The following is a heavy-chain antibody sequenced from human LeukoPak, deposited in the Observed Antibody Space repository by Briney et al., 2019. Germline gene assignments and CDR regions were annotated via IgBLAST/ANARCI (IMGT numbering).Heavy chain of an antibody. CDR1: GFTFSDYY. CDR3: AKKTIVGTTIDAFDI. CDR2: ISSSGSTI. J-gene: IGHJ3*02. Sequence: GGSLRLSCAASGFTFSDYYMSWIRQAPGKGLEWVSYISSSGSTIYYADSVQGRFTISRDNSKNTLYLQMNSLRAEDTAVYYCAKKTIVGTTIDAFDIWGQGTLVTVSS. V-gene: IGHV3-11*04. D-gene: IGHD1-26*01.